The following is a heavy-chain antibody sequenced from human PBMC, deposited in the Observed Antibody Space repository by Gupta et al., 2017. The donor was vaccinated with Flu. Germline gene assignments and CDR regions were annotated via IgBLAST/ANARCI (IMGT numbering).Heavy chain of an antibody. CDR2: ISGSGERT. V-gene: IGHV3-23*01. D-gene: IGHD3-3*01. CDR1: VPPLWSFS. CDR3: AKASTYYDASANYVPIDN. J-gene: IGHJ4*02. Sequence: VQPLESGGRLGNPGGPWSPSWAPSVPPLWSFSGHWVRQAPGKGLEWLSEISGSGERTYYAESLKGRFTISSDNPKNTVYLQMNSLRADDTAIYDGAKASTYYDASANYVPIDNWDQGVLVTGSS.